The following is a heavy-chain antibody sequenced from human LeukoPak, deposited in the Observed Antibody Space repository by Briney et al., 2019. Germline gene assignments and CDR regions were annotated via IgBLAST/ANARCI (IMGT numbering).Heavy chain of an antibody. D-gene: IGHD5-12*01. J-gene: IGHJ4*02. CDR3: AREGRVSGYDFDC. CDR2: INSDGSSI. Sequence: GGSLRLSCAASGFTFSSYWMHWVRQAPGKGLVWVSRINSDGSSITYADSAKGRFTISRDNAKNTLYLQMNSLRVEDTAVYYCAREGRVSGYDFDCWGQGTLVTVSS. V-gene: IGHV3-74*03. CDR1: GFTFSSYW.